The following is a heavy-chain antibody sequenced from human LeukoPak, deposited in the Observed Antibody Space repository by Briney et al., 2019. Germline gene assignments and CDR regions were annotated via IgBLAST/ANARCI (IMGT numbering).Heavy chain of an antibody. Sequence: PSETLSLTCTVSGGSINSYYWSWIRQPPGKGLEWIGYIYYSGSTNYNPSLKSRVTISVDTSKNQFSLKLSSVTAADTAVYYCARHVRKYSAFDYWGQGTLVTVSS. J-gene: IGHJ4*02. CDR1: GGSINSYY. V-gene: IGHV4-59*08. CDR2: IYYSGST. CDR3: ARHVRKYSAFDY. D-gene: IGHD5-12*01.